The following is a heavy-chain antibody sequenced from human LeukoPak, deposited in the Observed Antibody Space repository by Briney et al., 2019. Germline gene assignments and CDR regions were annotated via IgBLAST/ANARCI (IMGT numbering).Heavy chain of an antibody. CDR3: ARDLTYYYGSGSYHLDY. Sequence: ASVKVSCKASGYTFTGYYMHWVRQAPGQGLEWMGWINPNSGGTNYAQKFQGRVTMTRDTSISTAYMELSRLRSDDTAVYYCARDLTYYYGSGSYHLDYWGQGTLVTVSS. D-gene: IGHD3-10*01. J-gene: IGHJ4*02. V-gene: IGHV1-2*02. CDR2: INPNSGGT. CDR1: GYTFTGYY.